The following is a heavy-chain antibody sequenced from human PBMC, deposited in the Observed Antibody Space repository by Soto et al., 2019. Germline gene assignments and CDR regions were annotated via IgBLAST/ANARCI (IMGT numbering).Heavy chain of an antibody. CDR3: EKLKYYYDRSGYLAY. CDR2: ISYDGSNK. D-gene: IGHD3-22*01. Sequence: GGSLRLSCAASGFTFSSYGMHWVRQAPGKGLEWVAVISYDGSNKYYADSVKGRFTISRDNSKNTLYLQMNSLRAEDTAVYYCEKLKYYYDRSGYLAYCGQGTMVIVSS. CDR1: GFTFSSYG. J-gene: IGHJ4*02. V-gene: IGHV3-30*18.